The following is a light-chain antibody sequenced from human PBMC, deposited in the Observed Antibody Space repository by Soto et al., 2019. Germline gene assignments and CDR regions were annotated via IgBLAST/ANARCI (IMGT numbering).Light chain of an antibody. V-gene: IGLV2-23*01. CDR2: ETS. CDR1: SSDFGSYKF. J-gene: IGLJ1*01. CDR3: FSFTSTNTHV. Sequence: QSALTQPASVSGSPGQSVTISCTGTSSDFGSYKFVSWYQHHQGKVPKVIIYETSKRPSGVSDRFSGSKSGNTASLTISGLQAEDEADYYCFSFTSTNTHVFGSGTKVTVL.